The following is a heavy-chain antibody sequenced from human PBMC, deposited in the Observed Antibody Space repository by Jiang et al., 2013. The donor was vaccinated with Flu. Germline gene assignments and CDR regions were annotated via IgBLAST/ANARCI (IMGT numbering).Heavy chain of an antibody. Sequence: YGPGLVKPSETLSLTCAVSGGSISSSNWWNWVRQPPGKGLEWIGEIYHSGSTNYNPSLKSRVTISVDKSKNQFSLKLSSVTAADTAMYYCARDYCTTTSCQPFDYWGQGTLVTVSS. CDR1: GGSISSSNW. CDR2: IYHSGST. D-gene: IGHD2-2*01. J-gene: IGHJ4*02. V-gene: IGHV4-4*02. CDR3: ARDYCTTTSCQPFDY.